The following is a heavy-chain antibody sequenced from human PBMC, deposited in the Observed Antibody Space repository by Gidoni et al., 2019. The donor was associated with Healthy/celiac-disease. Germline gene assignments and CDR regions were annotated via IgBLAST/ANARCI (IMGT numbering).Heavy chain of an antibody. J-gene: IGHJ4*02. CDR1: GFSLSTSGMC. V-gene: IGHV2-70*01. CDR3: ARGRFRDLNDSSADFDY. D-gene: IGHD3-22*01. CDR2: IDWDDDK. Sequence: QVTLRESGPALVKPTQTLTLTCTFSGFSLSTSGMCVSWIRQPPGKAPEWLALIDWDDDKYYSTSLKTRLTISKDTSKNQVVLTMTNMDPVDTATYYCARGRFRDLNDSSADFDYWGQGTLVTVSS.